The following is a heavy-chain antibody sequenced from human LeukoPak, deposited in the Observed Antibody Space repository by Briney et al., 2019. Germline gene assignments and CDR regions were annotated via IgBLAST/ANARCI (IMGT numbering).Heavy chain of an antibody. J-gene: IGHJ4*02. Sequence: GGSLRLSCVASGLTFSNYWLSWVRQAPGKGLEWVATISQDGREKYSVDSVKGRFTISRDNAKSSLYLQMNSLRAEDTAVYYCASSLIWKVGLDYWGQGTLVTVSS. CDR2: ISQDGREK. D-gene: IGHD1-26*01. CDR1: GLTFSNYW. CDR3: ASSLIWKVGLDY. V-gene: IGHV3-7*01.